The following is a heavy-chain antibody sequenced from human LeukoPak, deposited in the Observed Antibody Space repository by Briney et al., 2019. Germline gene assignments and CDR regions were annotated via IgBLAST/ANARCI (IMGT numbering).Heavy chain of an antibody. CDR1: GGSISSYY. J-gene: IGHJ3*02. D-gene: IGHD2-2*01. CDR2: IYYSGST. CDR3: ARYGDIVVVPAAMNAFDI. V-gene: IGHV4-59*01. Sequence: PSETLSLTCTVSGGSISSYYWSWIRQPPGKGLEWIGYIYYSGSTNYNPSLKSRVTISVDTSKNQFSLKLSSVTAADTAVYYCARYGDIVVVPAAMNAFDIRGQGTMVTVSS.